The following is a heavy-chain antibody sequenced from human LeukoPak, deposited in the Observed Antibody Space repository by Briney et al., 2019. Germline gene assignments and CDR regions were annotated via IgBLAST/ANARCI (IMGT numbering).Heavy chain of an antibody. Sequence: SEXLSLTCAVYGGSFSGYYWSWIRQPPGKGLEWIGEINHSGSTNYNPSLTSRVTISVDTSKNQFSLKLSSVTAADTAVYYCARGPERWLQSGTRFDYWGQGTLVTVSS. CDR1: GGSFSGYY. J-gene: IGHJ4*02. V-gene: IGHV4-34*01. D-gene: IGHD5-24*01. CDR2: INHSGST. CDR3: ARGPERWLQSGTRFDY.